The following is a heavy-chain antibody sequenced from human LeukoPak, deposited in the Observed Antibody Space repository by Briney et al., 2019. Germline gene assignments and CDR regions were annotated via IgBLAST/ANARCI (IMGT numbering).Heavy chain of an antibody. Sequence: ASVKVSCKASGYTFTSYYMHWVRQAPGQGLEWMGIINPSGGSTSYAQKFQGRVTMTRDTSTSTVYMELSSLRSEDTAVYYCARDPIKEHYDFWSGSIYYFDYWGQGTLVTVSS. V-gene: IGHV1-46*01. CDR2: INPSGGST. J-gene: IGHJ4*02. CDR3: ARDPIKEHYDFWSGSIYYFDY. CDR1: GYTFTSYY. D-gene: IGHD3-3*01.